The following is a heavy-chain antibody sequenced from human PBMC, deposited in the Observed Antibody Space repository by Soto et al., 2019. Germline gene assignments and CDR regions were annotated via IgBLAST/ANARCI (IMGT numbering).Heavy chain of an antibody. CDR3: ARVGQWLRLLGAFDI. J-gene: IGHJ3*02. V-gene: IGHV1-18*01. CDR1: GYTFTSYG. Sequence: ASVKVSCKASGYTFTSYGISWVRQAPGQGLEWVGWISAYNGNTNYAQKLQGRVTMTTDTSTSTAYMELRSLRSDDTAVYYCARVGQWLRLLGAFDIWGQGTMVTVSS. D-gene: IGHD5-12*01. CDR2: ISAYNGNT.